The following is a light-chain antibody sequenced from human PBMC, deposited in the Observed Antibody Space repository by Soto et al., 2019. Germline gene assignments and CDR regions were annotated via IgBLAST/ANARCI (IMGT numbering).Light chain of an antibody. CDR2: RNN. CDR1: SSNIGSNY. CDR3: GGWDDSLSGPV. Sequence: QSVLTQPPSASGTPGQRVNISCSGSSSNIGSNYVYWYRQFPGTAPKLLIQRNNQRPSAVPARFSGSKSGTSASLAISGLRSEDEDDYYCGGWDDSLSGPVFGGGTKLTVL. V-gene: IGLV1-47*01. J-gene: IGLJ2*01.